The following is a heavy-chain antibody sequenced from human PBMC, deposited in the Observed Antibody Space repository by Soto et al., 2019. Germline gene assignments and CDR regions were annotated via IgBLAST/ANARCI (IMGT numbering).Heavy chain of an antibody. Sequence: GASVNVSCKASRYTFTGYYMHWLGQAPGQGLEWMGWINPNSGDTNYAQKFQGWVTMTRDTSISTDYMELSRLRSDDTAVYYCARANSYGYNNWFDPWGQGTLVTVSS. J-gene: IGHJ5*02. D-gene: IGHD5-18*01. V-gene: IGHV1-2*04. CDR1: RYTFTGYY. CDR2: INPNSGDT. CDR3: ARANSYGYNNWFDP.